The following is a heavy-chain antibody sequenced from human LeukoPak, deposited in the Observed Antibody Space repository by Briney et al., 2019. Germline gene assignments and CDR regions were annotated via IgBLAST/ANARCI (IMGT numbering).Heavy chain of an antibody. CDR2: INHSGST. J-gene: IGHJ6*03. Sequence: SSETLSLTCAVYGGSFSGYYWSWIRHPPGKGLEWIGEINHSGSTNYNPSLKSRVTISVDTSKNQFSLKLSSVTAADTAVYYCARYYYMDVWGKGTTVTVSS. CDR1: GGSFSGYY. CDR3: ARYYYMDV. V-gene: IGHV4-34*01.